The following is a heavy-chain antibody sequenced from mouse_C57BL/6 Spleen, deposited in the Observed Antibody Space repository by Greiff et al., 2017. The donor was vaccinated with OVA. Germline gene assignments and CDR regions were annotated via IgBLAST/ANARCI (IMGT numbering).Heavy chain of an antibody. V-gene: IGHV1-62-3*01. D-gene: IGHD6-2*01. CDR2: IDPKDGGT. Sequence: QVQLQQSGAELVKPGASVKLSCKASGYTFTGYYMHWVKQRPGQGLEWIGRIDPKDGGTKYNQKFKGKATLTVDTSSSTAYLQLSSLTSEDSAVYYCARRGITVVSDYWGQGTTLTVSS. CDR3: ARRGITVVSDY. CDR1: GYTFTGYY. J-gene: IGHJ2*01.